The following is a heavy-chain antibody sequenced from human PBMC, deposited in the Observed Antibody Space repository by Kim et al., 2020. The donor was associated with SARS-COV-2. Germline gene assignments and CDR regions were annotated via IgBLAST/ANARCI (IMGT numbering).Heavy chain of an antibody. CDR3: ARDHGRGYSYGLGDY. CDR1: GFTFSSYS. Sequence: GGSLRLSCAASGFTFSSYSMNWVRQAPGKGLEWVSSISSSSSYIYYADSVKGRFTISRDNAKNSLYLQMNSLRAEDTAVYYCARDHGRGYSYGLGDYWGQGTLVTVSS. J-gene: IGHJ4*02. CDR2: ISSSSSYI. D-gene: IGHD5-18*01. V-gene: IGHV3-21*01.